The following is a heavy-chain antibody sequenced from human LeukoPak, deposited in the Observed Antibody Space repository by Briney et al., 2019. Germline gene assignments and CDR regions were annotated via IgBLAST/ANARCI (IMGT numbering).Heavy chain of an antibody. CDR3: ARRLRGYSYGWFDY. J-gene: IGHJ4*02. Sequence: SETLSLTCTVSGYSISSGYYWGWIRQPPGKGLEWIGEINHSGSTNYNPSLKSRVTISVDTSKNQFSLKLSSVTAADTAVYYCARRLRGYSYGWFDYWGQGTLVTVSS. CDR2: INHSGST. CDR1: GYSISSGYY. V-gene: IGHV4-38-2*02. D-gene: IGHD5-18*01.